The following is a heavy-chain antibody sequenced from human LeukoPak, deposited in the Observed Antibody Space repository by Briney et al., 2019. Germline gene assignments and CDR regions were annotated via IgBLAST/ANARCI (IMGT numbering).Heavy chain of an antibody. CDR3: ARVYGRKGYFDY. CDR1: GYTFTSYG. Sequence: ASVKVSCKASGYTFTSYGISWVRQAPGQGLEWMGWISAYNGNTNYAQKFQGRVTMTRDTSTSTVYMELSSLRSEDTAVYYCARVYGRKGYFDYWGQGTLVTVSS. D-gene: IGHD4-17*01. J-gene: IGHJ4*02. V-gene: IGHV1-18*01. CDR2: ISAYNGNT.